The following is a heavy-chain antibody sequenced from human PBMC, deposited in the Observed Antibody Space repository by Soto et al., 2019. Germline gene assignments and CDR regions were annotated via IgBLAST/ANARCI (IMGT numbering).Heavy chain of an antibody. CDR2: ISAYNGNT. Sequence: NSVDIGGRRKAPGQGLEWMGWISAYNGNTNYAQKLQGRVTMPTDTSTSTAYMELRSLRSDDTAVYYCARYGDRLSYFDSWGQGTLVTVSS. CDR3: ARYGDRLSYFDS. V-gene: IGHV1-18*01. J-gene: IGHJ4*02. D-gene: IGHD4-17*01. CDR1: NSVD.